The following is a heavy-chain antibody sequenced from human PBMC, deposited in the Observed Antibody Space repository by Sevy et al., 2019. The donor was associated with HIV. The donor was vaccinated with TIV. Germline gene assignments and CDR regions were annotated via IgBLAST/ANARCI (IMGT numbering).Heavy chain of an antibody. V-gene: IGHV4-61*01. CDR2: IYYSGST. J-gene: IGHJ4*02. D-gene: IGHD1-7*01. CDR1: GGSVSSGSYY. CDR3: ARDGVGNYDY. Sequence: SETLSLTCTVSGGSVSSGSYYWSWIRQPPGKGLEWIGYIYYSGSTNYNPSLKSLVTISVDTSKNQFSLKLSSVTAADTAVYYCARDGVGNYDYWGQGTLVTVSS.